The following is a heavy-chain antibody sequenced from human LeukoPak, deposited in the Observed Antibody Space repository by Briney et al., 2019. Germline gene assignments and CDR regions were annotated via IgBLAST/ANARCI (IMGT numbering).Heavy chain of an antibody. V-gene: IGHV3-7*01. J-gene: IGHJ4*02. CDR1: GFTFSEYW. D-gene: IGHD3-10*01. Sequence: GGSLRLSCAASGFTFSEYWVNWVGRPQGRGLGGLANIDEDGSEEDYVDSVKGRFTISRDNARNSLSLQMNRLRVEDTAVYHCVRDAPGREGPHYWGQGILVTVSS. CDR2: IDEDGSEE. CDR3: VRDAPGREGPHY.